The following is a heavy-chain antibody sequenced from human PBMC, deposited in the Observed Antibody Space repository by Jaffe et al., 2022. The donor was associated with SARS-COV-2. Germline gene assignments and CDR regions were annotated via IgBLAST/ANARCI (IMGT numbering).Heavy chain of an antibody. CDR1: GFTFSSYE. CDR3: ARDRDPEYSSSSENP. Sequence: EVQLVESGGGLVQPGGSLRLSCAASGFTFSSYEMNWVRQAPGKGLEWVSYISSSGSTIYYADSVKGRFTISRDNAKNSLYLQMNSLRAEDTAVYYCARDRDPEYSSSSENPWGQGTLVTVSS. V-gene: IGHV3-48*03. D-gene: IGHD6-6*01. CDR2: ISSSGSTI. J-gene: IGHJ5*02.